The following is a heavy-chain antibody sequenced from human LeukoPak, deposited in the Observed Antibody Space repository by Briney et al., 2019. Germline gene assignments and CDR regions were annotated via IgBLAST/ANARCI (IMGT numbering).Heavy chain of an antibody. J-gene: IGHJ3*02. CDR1: GGSISSGSYY. CDR3: ARGSTWDDAFHI. Sequence: TSETLSLTCTVSGGSISSGSYYWSWIRQPAGKGLEWIGRIYTSGSTNYNPSLKSRDTISVDTTKNQFSLKLTSVTAADTAVYYCARGSTWDDAFHIWGQGTMVTVSS. CDR2: IYTSGST. D-gene: IGHD1-26*01. V-gene: IGHV4-61*02.